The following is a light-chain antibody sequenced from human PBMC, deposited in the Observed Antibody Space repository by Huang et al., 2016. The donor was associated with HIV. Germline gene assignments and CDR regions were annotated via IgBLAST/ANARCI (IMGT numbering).Light chain of an antibody. J-gene: IGKJ2*01. Sequence: EIVLTQSPATLSVSPGEGATLSCRASQSVSRNLAWYQQKPGQAPRLLIYAASTRATGIPARFSGSGSGTEFTLTISSRQSEDFAVYYCQQYNDWPPYTFGQGTKVDIK. V-gene: IGKV3-15*01. CDR2: AAS. CDR1: QSVSRN. CDR3: QQYNDWPPYT.